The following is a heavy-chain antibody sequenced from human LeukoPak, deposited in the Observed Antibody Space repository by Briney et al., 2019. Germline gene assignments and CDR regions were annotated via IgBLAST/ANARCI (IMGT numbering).Heavy chain of an antibody. CDR1: GDSISSRSYY. CDR2: IYYSGIT. D-gene: IGHD1-26*01. V-gene: IGHV4-39*01. Sequence: ASETLSLTCTVSGDSISSRSYYWGWIRQPPGKVLEGIGSIYYSGITYYNPSLKSRVTISVETSKNQFSLKLSSVTAADTAVYYCARQGELAIDYWGQGTLVTVSS. J-gene: IGHJ4*02. CDR3: ARQGELAIDY.